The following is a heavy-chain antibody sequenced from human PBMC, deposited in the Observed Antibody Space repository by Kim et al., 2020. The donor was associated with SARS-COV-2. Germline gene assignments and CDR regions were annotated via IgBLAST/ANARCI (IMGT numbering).Heavy chain of an antibody. D-gene: IGHD6-19*01. CDR2: ISSNSGLI. V-gene: IGHV3-9*01. Sequence: GGSLRLSCAVSGFTFDDYDMHWVRQLPGKGLEWVSGISSNSGLIGYADSVKGRFTISRDNVKNTLFLQMNSLRPEDTALYYCSKPSGSGWYFESWGQGALVTVSS. CDR1: GFTFDDYD. CDR3: SKPSGSGWYFES. J-gene: IGHJ4*02.